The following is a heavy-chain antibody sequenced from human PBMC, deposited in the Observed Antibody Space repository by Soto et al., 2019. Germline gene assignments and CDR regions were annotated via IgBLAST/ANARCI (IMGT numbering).Heavy chain of an antibody. CDR1: GFTFSSYA. V-gene: IGHV3-23*01. CDR3: AKKKTPRIAASLVY. Sequence: EVQLLESGGGLVQPGGSLRLSCAASGFTFSSYAMSWVRQAPGKGLEWVSAISGSGGSTYYADSMKGRFTISRDNSKNTLYLQMNSLRAEDTAVYYCAKKKTPRIAASLVYWGQGTLVTVSS. CDR2: ISGSGGST. D-gene: IGHD6-6*01. J-gene: IGHJ4*02.